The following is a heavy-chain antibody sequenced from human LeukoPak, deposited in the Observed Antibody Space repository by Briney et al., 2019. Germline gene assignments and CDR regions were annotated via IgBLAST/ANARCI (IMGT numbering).Heavy chain of an antibody. CDR3: ARSIGGP. D-gene: IGHD4-23*01. CDR1: GGSISSYY. J-gene: IGHJ5*02. Sequence: SETLSLTCAVSGGSISSYYWSWIRQPPGKGLEWIGYIYYSGSTNYNPSLKSRVTISVDTSKNQFSLKLSSVTAADTAVYYCARSIGGPWGQGTLVTVSS. CDR2: IYYSGST. V-gene: IGHV4-59*01.